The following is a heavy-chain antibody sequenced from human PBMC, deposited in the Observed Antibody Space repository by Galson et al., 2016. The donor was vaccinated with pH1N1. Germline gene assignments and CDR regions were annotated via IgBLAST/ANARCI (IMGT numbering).Heavy chain of an antibody. V-gene: IGHV1-2*02. CDR3: ARRGSSTSNYYSGMDV. J-gene: IGHJ6*02. D-gene: IGHD2-2*01. Sequence: SVKVSCKASGYTFTGYYMHWVRQAPGQGLEWMGWINPNSGGTKYAQKCQGRVTMTRDTPISTAYMELSRLRSDDTAVYYCARRGSSTSNYYSGMDVWGQGTTVTVSS. CDR1: GYTFTGYY. CDR2: INPNSGGT.